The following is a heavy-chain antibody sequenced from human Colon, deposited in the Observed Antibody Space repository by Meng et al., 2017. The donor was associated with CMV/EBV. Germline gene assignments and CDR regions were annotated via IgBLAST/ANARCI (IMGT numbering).Heavy chain of an antibody. V-gene: IGHV3-23*01. CDR1: GFIFTGYA. D-gene: IGHD6-19*01. CDR2: ISGSGEST. J-gene: IGHJ5*02. Sequence: GGSLRLSCAASGFIFTGYAMTWVRQAPGKGLEWVSTISGSGESTYYADSVKGRFTISRDNSKNTLYLQMNSLRTEDAALYYCTKDPVTSGWDTWGQGTLVTVSS. CDR3: TKDPVTSGWDT.